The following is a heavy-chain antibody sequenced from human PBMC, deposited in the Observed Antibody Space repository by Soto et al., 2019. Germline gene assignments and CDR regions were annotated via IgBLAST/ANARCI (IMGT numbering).Heavy chain of an antibody. J-gene: IGHJ5*02. D-gene: IGHD6-13*01. CDR2: IIPILGIA. CDR3: ARGGSSSWSHGWFDP. Sequence: QVQLVQSGAEVKKPGSSVKVSCKASGGTFSSYTISWVRQAPGQGLEWMGRIIPILGIANYAQKLQGRVTITADKSTSTAYMELSSLRSEDTAVYYCARGGSSSWSHGWFDPWGQGTLVTVSS. V-gene: IGHV1-69*02. CDR1: GGTFSSYT.